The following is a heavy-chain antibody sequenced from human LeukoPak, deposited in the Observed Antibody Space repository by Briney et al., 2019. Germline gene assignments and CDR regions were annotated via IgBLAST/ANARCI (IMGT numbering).Heavy chain of an antibody. J-gene: IGHJ4*02. Sequence: GGSLRLSCVASGFTFSSYAMHWGRRAPGKGLEGVAVISYDGSNKYYADSVKGRFTISTDNSKNTLYLQMNSLRAEDTAVYCCARRLPNQVLTDYFDYWGQGTLVTVSS. CDR2: ISYDGSNK. V-gene: IGHV3-30-3*01. CDR1: GFTFSSYA. CDR3: ARRLPNQVLTDYFDY. D-gene: IGHD5-12*01.